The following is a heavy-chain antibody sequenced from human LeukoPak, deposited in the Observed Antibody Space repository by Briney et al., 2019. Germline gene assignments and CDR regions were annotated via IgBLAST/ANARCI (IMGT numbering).Heavy chain of an antibody. CDR2: INPNNGAT. Sequence: TSVKVSCKASGYTFTGYYMHWVRQAPGQGLEWMGWINPNNGATNYAQKFQGRVTMTRDTSISTAYMELSRLRSDDTAVYYCARESLMGATTMYYFDYWGQGTLVTVSS. V-gene: IGHV1-2*02. J-gene: IGHJ4*02. CDR3: ARESLMGATTMYYFDY. CDR1: GYTFTGYY. D-gene: IGHD1-26*01.